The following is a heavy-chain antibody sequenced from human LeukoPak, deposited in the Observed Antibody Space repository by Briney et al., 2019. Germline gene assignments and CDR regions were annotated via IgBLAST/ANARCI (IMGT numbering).Heavy chain of an antibody. CDR3: ARDLSVYSYGPTFDY. J-gene: IGHJ4*02. V-gene: IGHV1-69*01. D-gene: IGHD5-18*01. CDR2: IIPIFGTA. CDR1: GGTFISYA. Sequence: GSSVKVSCKASGGTFISYAISWVRQAPGQGLEWMGGIIPIFGTANYAQKFQGRVTITADESTSTAYMELSSLRSEDTAVYYCARDLSVYSYGPTFDYWGQGTLVTVSS.